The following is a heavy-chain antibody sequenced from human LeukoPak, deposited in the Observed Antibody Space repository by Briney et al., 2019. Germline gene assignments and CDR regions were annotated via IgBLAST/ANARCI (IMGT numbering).Heavy chain of an antibody. Sequence: SETLSLTCTVSGGSISSYYWSWLRRPPGKGLEWIGYIYYSGSTNYNPSLKSRVTISVDTSKNQFSLKLSSVTAADTAVYYCARLWNYYDSSSDYWGQGTLVTVSS. CDR1: GGSISSYY. V-gene: IGHV4-59*08. CDR3: ARLWNYYDSSSDY. D-gene: IGHD3-22*01. CDR2: IYYSGST. J-gene: IGHJ4*02.